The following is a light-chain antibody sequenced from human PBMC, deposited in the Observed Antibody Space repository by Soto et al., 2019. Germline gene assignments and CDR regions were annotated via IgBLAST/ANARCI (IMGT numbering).Light chain of an antibody. V-gene: IGLV1-51*02. CDR2: ESN. CDR3: ASWDHSLSGYV. Sequence: QSVLTQPPSVSAAPGQKVTISCSGTISNIGNDYVSWYQQHPGAAPTLLIYESNRRPTGIPDRFSGSKSATSATLDITGLQTGDEADYYCASWDHSLSGYVFGSGTKVTVL. J-gene: IGLJ1*01. CDR1: ISNIGNDY.